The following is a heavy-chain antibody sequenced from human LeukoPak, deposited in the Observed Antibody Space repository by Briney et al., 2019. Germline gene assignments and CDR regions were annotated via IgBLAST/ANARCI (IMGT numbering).Heavy chain of an antibody. V-gene: IGHV4-39*01. J-gene: IGHJ5*02. CDR1: GDSISSGGHY. D-gene: IGHD3-22*01. CDR2: MYYSGST. Sequence: SETLCLTCTVSGDSISSGGHYWGWMRQAPGKGLEWIGTMYYSGSTYYNPSLKSRVTISVDTSKNKLSLKLSSVTAADTAVYYCARLHYSDSSGYYSLNWFDPWGQGTLVTVSS. CDR3: ARLHYSDSSGYYSLNWFDP.